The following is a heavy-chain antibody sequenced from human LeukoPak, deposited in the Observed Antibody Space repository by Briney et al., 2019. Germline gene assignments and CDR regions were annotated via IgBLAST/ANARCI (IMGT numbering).Heavy chain of an antibody. CDR1: GGTFSSYA. J-gene: IGHJ4*02. CDR3: ARTALRGNYDSSGYYYGNIDY. D-gene: IGHD3-22*01. Sequence: ASVKVSCKASGGTFSSYAISWVRQAPGQGLEWMGGIIPIFGTANYAQKFQGRVTITTDESTSTAYMEQSSLRSEDTAVYYCARTALRGNYDSSGYYYGNIDYWGQGTLVTVSS. CDR2: IIPIFGTA. V-gene: IGHV1-69*05.